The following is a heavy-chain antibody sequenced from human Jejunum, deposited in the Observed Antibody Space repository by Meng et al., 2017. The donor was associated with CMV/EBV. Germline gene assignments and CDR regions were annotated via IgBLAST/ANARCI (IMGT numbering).Heavy chain of an antibody. D-gene: IGHD4/OR15-4a*01. CDR1: LTFNNYW. CDR2: INQDGGEK. CDR3: ARIYDYGGAHYGMDV. V-gene: IGHV3-7*01. J-gene: IGHJ6*02. Sequence: LTFNNYWMSWVRQAPGKGLEWVANINQDGGEKYYVDSVMGRFTISRDNAKNSLYLQMNSLRAEDTAFYYCARIYDYGGAHYGMDVWGQGTTVTVSS.